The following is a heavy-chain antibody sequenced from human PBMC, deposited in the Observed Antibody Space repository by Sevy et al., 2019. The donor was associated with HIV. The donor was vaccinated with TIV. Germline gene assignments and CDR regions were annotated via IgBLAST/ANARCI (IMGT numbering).Heavy chain of an antibody. D-gene: IGHD6-6*01. CDR3: ARGEEQLVSFDI. J-gene: IGHJ3*02. Sequence: GGSLRLSCAASGFTFSSYAMHWVRQAPGKGLEWVAVISYDGSNKYYADSVKGRFTISRDNSKNTLYLQMNSLRAEDTAVYYCARGEEQLVSFDIWGKGTMVTVSS. V-gene: IGHV3-30-3*01. CDR1: GFTFSSYA. CDR2: ISYDGSNK.